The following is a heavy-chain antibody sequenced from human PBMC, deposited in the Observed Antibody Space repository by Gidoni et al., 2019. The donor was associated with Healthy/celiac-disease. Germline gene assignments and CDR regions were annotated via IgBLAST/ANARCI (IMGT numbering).Heavy chain of an antibody. D-gene: IGHD5-12*01. CDR2: IDSGGST. J-gene: IGHJ4*02. V-gene: IGHV3-66*01. Sequence: EVLLVEFGGGLVQSGGSLRHSCAASGFTVSSNYMSWVRQAPGKGLVWGSDIDSGGSTYYAGSVKSRFTISRDNSKNTLYHQMNGVRAEDTAVYYCAGARYDDYDYWGQGTLVTVSS. CDR3: AGARYDDYDY. CDR1: GFTVSSNY.